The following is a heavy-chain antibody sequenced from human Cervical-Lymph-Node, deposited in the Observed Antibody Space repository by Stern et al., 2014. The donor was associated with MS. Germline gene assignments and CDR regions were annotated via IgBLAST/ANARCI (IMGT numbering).Heavy chain of an antibody. Sequence: MQLVQSGAEVKKPGESLKISCKLSGYSFTIYYIAWVRQMPGKVLEWMGVIYPYDSYATYSPSFQGQVTISADKSITPAYLQWSSLRASDTAMYYCARHVQGFDYWGQGTLVTVSS. CDR3: ARHVQGFDY. CDR1: GYSFTIYY. V-gene: IGHV5-51*01. CDR2: IYPYDSYA. J-gene: IGHJ4*02.